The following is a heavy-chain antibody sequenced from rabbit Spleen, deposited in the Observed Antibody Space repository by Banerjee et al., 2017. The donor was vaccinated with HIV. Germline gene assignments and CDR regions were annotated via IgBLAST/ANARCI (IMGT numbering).Heavy chain of an antibody. CDR3: ARSDGYNVDYSYAL. J-gene: IGHJ4*01. V-gene: IGHV1S40*01. Sequence: QSLEESGGGLVQPEGSLTLTCTASGFDLNNYYYMCWVRQAPGKGLEWIACIYGGGSGNAYYATWAKGRFTISKTSSTTVTLQMTSLTAADTATYFCARSDGYNVDYSYALWGQGTLVTVS. CDR1: GFDLNNYYY. D-gene: IGHD6-1*01. CDR2: IYGGGSGNA.